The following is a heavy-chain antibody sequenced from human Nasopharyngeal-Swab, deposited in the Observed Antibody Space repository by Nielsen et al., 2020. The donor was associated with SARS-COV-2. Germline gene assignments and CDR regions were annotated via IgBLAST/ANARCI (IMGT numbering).Heavy chain of an antibody. CDR2: TSPDGGT. V-gene: IGHV4-4*02. CDR3: AIISSEKRGHDS. J-gene: IGHJ4*02. D-gene: IGHD3-10*01. CDR1: GRSTIGSAW. Sequence: SEPLSLTSTVPGRSTIGSAWWSRVRHPPGKGLEWIGETSPDGGTNYNPSLKTRVVVSVDRSKNQFSLRLNSVTAADTAVYYCAIISSEKRGHDSWGQGTLVTVSS.